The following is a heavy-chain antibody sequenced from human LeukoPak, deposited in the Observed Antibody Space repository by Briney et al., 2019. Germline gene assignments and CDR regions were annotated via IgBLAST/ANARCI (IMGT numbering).Heavy chain of an antibody. V-gene: IGHV4-4*07. CDR1: GGSISSYF. CDR3: ASGYYYYMDV. CDR2: IYTCGST. Sequence: SETLSLTCTVSGGSISSYFWSWIRQPAGKGLEWIGRIYTCGSTNYNPSLKSRVTISVDTSKNQFSLKLSSVTAADTAVYYCASGYYYYMDVWGKGTTVTVSS. J-gene: IGHJ6*03.